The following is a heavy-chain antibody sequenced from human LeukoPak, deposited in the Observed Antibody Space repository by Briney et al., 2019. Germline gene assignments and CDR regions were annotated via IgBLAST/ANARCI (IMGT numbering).Heavy chain of an antibody. CDR1: GGSISSYY. V-gene: IGHV4-59*08. Sequence: SETLSLTCTVSGGSISSYYWSWIRQLPGKGLEWIGYIYYSGSTNYNPSLKSRVTISVDTSKNQFSLKLSSVTAADTAVYYCARQRWELLGPFDYWGQGTLVTVSS. CDR3: ARQRWELLGPFDY. J-gene: IGHJ4*02. D-gene: IGHD1-26*01. CDR2: IYYSGST.